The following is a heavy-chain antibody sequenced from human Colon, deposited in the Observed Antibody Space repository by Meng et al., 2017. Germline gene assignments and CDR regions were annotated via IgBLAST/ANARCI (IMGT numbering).Heavy chain of an antibody. Sequence: GGSLRLSCAASGFTFSDAWMSWVRQAPGKGLEWVGCIKTKSDVGTVDYAAPVKGRFTISRDDSKNTLYLQMNSLKIEHTGVYFCTTDRMYYYDTSGAGHWGQGTQVTVSS. CDR3: TTDRMYYYDTSGAGH. CDR1: GFTFSDAW. J-gene: IGHJ4*02. D-gene: IGHD3-22*01. CDR2: IKTKSDVGTV. V-gene: IGHV3-15*01.